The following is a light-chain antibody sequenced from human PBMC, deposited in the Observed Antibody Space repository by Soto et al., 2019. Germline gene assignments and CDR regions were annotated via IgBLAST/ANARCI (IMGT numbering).Light chain of an antibody. CDR1: QSVSSTF. J-gene: IGKJ1*01. CDR2: GAS. CDR3: QQFDSSVT. V-gene: IGKV3-20*01. Sequence: EMVLTQSPGSLYLSPGERATLSCRASQSVSSTFFAWYQQRPGQAPRLLMYGASSRATGIPERLSGSGAGTDFTLTISSLEPEDCAVYYCQQFDSSVTFGQGTKVEIK.